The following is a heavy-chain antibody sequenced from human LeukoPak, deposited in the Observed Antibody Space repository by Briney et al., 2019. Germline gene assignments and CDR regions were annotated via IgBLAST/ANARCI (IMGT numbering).Heavy chain of an antibody. CDR3: ARRGKDYNWFDP. D-gene: IGHD4-23*01. Sequence: ASVKVSCKAAAYTFTSYGISWVRHAPGQGLEWMGWISAYNGNTNHPQKLQGRVTMTTDTSTSKAYMEQRSLRSDDTAVYYCARRGKDYNWFDPWGQGTLVTVSS. J-gene: IGHJ5*02. V-gene: IGHV1-18*01. CDR2: ISAYNGNT. CDR1: AYTFTSYG.